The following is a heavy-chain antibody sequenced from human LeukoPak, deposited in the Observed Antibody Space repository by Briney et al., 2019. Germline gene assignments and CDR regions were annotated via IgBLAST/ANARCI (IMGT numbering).Heavy chain of an antibody. V-gene: IGHV3-30*04. J-gene: IGHJ6*03. D-gene: IGHD3-22*01. CDR1: GFTFSTYA. CDR2: ISYDGSNK. Sequence: PGRSLRLSCAASGFTFSTYAMHWVRQAPGKGLEWVAAISYDGSNKKYADSVKGRFTISRDNAKNSLYLQMNSLRAEDTAVYYCARALKGAYYDSSGYRWYYYYYMDVWGKGTTVTVSS. CDR3: ARALKGAYYDSSGYRWYYYYYMDV.